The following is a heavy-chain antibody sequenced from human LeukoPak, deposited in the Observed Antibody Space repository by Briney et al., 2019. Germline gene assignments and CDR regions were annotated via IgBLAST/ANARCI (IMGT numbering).Heavy chain of an antibody. Sequence: SETLSPTCTVSGGSITSSSYYWGWFRQPPGKGLEWIGSIYYSGSTYYNPSLKSRVTISVDTSKNQFSLKLSSVTPADPAVYYCARDFGYDFWSGYNWFDPWGQGTLVTVSS. CDR3: ARDFGYDFWSGYNWFDP. V-gene: IGHV4-39*07. CDR2: IYYSGST. J-gene: IGHJ5*02. D-gene: IGHD3-3*01. CDR1: GGSITSSSYY.